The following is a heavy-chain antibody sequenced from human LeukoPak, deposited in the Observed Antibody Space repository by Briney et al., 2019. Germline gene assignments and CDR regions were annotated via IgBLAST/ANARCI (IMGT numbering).Heavy chain of an antibody. J-gene: IGHJ4*02. CDR2: INPNSGGT. D-gene: IGHD6-19*01. CDR3: ARDDERSGWQPYFEY. Sequence: ASVKVSCKASGYTFTGYYMHWVRQAPGQGLEWMGRINPNSGGTNYAQKFQGRVTMTRDTSISTAYMELSRLRSDDTAVYYCARDDERSGWQPYFEYWGQGTLVTVSS. CDR1: GYTFTGYY. V-gene: IGHV1-2*06.